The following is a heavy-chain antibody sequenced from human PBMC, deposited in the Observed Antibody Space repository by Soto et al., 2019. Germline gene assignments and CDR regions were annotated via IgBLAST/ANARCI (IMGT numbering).Heavy chain of an antibody. J-gene: IGHJ1*01. V-gene: IGHV3-7*04. Sequence: EVQLVESGGGMVQPGRSLRLSCVGSGFTFKTDWMTWVRQGPGKGLEWVANIKGDGTKENYVDSVKGRFTISRDNAQNSLYLQMNSRRVDFTAVDYCARDFSPSCGGGWCEALELWGQGTVVTVSS. CDR3: ARDFSPSCGGGWCEALEL. CDR1: GFTFKTDW. D-gene: IGHD2-21*01. CDR2: IKGDGTKE.